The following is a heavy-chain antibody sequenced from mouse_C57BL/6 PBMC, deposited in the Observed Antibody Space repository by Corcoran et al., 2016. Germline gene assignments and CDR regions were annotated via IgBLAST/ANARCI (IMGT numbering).Heavy chain of an antibody. CDR1: GYTFTTYG. Sequence: QSQLVESGPELKKPGETVKISCKASGYTFTTYGMSWVKQAPGKGLKWMGWINTYSGVPTYADDFKGRFAFSLETSASTAYLQINNLKNEDTATYFCARVDYDYDGVFDYWGQGTTLTVSS. CDR2: INTYSGVP. V-gene: IGHV9-3*01. CDR3: ARVDYDYDGVFDY. J-gene: IGHJ2*01. D-gene: IGHD2-4*01.